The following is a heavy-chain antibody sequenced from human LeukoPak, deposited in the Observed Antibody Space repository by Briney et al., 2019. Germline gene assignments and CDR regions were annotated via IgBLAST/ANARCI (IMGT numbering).Heavy chain of an antibody. CDR3: ARDRGYSTFDY. J-gene: IGHJ4*02. V-gene: IGHV3-7*01. CDR2: IEQDGGEK. Sequence: GGSLRLSCAASGFTFSNYWMSGVRQAPGKGLEGVANIEQDGGEKNYVDSVKGRFTISRDNARNSLYLQMNSLRAEDTAVYYCARDRGYSTFDYWGQGTLVTVSS. D-gene: IGHD4-23*01. CDR1: GFTFSNYW.